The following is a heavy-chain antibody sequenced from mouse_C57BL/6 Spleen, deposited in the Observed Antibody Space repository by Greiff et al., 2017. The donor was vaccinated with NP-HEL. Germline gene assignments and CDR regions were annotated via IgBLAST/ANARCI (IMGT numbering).Heavy chain of an antibody. CDR3: ARSQHSSGRAWFAY. CDR2: IDPSDSYT. CDR1: GYTFTSYW. Sequence: VKLQQPGAELVKPGASVKLSCKASGYTFTSYWMQWVKQRPGQGLEWIGEIDPSDSYTNYNQKFKGKATLTVDTSSSTAYMQLSSLTSEDSAVYYCARSQHSSGRAWFAYWGQGTLVTVSA. V-gene: IGHV1-50*01. J-gene: IGHJ3*01. D-gene: IGHD3-2*02.